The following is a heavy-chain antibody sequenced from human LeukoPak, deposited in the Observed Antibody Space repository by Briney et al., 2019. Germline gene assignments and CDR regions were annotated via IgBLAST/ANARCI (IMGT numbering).Heavy chain of an antibody. J-gene: IGHJ3*02. D-gene: IGHD2-2*01. CDR1: GFTFSSYA. CDR2: IRYDGSNK. V-gene: IGHV3-30*02. CDR3: AKDIVPAAPTDAFDI. Sequence: GGSLRLSCAASGFTFSSYAMSWVRQAPGKGLEWVAFIRYDGSNKYYADSVKGRFTISRDNSKNTLYLQMNSLRAEDTAVYYCAKDIVPAAPTDAFDIWGQGTMVTVSS.